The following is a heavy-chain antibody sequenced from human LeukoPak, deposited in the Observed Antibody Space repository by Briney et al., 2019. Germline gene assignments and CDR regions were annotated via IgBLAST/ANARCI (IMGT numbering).Heavy chain of an antibody. CDR1: GGSISSGGYS. V-gene: IGHV4-30-2*01. CDR2: IYHSGST. J-gene: IGHJ4*02. CDR3: ARHYYDSSGYNDY. Sequence: PSQTLSLTCAVSGGSISSGGYSWSWIRQPPGKGLEWIGYIYHSGSTYYNTSLKSRVTISVDTSKNQFSLKLSSVTAADTAVYYCARHYYDSSGYNDYWGQGTLVTVSS. D-gene: IGHD3-22*01.